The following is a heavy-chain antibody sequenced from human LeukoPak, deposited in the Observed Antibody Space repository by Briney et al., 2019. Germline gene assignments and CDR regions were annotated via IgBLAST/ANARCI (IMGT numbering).Heavy chain of an antibody. D-gene: IGHD6-13*01. CDR2: ISSSGSTI. J-gene: IGHJ3*02. Sequence: PGGFLRLSCAASGFTFSDYYMSWIRQAPGKGLEWVSYISSSGSTIYYAGSVKGRFTISRDNAKNSLYLQMNSLRAEDTAVYYCAEPMYSSSHADAFDIWGQGTMVTVAS. CDR3: AEPMYSSSHADAFDI. CDR1: GFTFSDYY. V-gene: IGHV3-11*01.